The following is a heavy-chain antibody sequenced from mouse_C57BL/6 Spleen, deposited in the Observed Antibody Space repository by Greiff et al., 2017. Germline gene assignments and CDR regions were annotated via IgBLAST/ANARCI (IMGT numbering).Heavy chain of an antibody. J-gene: IGHJ2*01. Sequence: DVKLVESGGGLVKPGGSLKLSCAASGFTFSDYGMHWVRQAPEKGLEWVAYISSGSSTIYYADTVKGRFTTSRDNAKNTLFLQMTSLRSEDTAMYYCARLTTAPDYWGQGTTLTVSS. CDR1: GFTFSDYG. V-gene: IGHV5-17*01. CDR2: ISSGSSTI. D-gene: IGHD1-2*01. CDR3: ARLTTAPDY.